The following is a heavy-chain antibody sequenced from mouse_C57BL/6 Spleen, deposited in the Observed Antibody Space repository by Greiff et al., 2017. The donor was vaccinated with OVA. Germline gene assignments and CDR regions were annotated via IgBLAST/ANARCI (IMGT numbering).Heavy chain of an antibody. J-gene: IGHJ4*01. Sequence: QVHVKQSGAELVKPGASVKLSCKASGYTFTEYTIHWVKQRSGQGLEWIGWFYPGSGSIKYNEKFKDKATLTADKASSTVYMELSRLTSEDSAVDFCERDKGLNNREYYYAMDYWGQGTSVTVSS. CDR3: ERDKGLNNREYYYAMDY. CDR1: GYTFTEYT. V-gene: IGHV1-62-2*01. D-gene: IGHD1-3*01. CDR2: FYPGSGSI.